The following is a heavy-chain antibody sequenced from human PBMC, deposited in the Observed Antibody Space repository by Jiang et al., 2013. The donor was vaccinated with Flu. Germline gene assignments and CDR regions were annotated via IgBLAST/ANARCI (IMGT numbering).Heavy chain of an antibody. D-gene: IGHD3-22*01. CDR2: ISSSGSTM. CDR1: FSSYE. J-gene: IGHJ4*02. CDR3: ASGAYYDSSGYYYPSYYFDF. Sequence: FSSYEMNWVRQAPGKGLEWVSYISSSGSTMYYADSVKGRFSISRDNAKNSLYLQMNSLRAEDTAVYYCASGAYYDSSGYYYPSYYFDFWGQGTLVTVSS. V-gene: IGHV3-48*03.